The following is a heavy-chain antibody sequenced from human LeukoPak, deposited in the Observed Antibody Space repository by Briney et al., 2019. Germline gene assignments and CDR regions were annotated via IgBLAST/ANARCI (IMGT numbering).Heavy chain of an antibody. D-gene: IGHD1-26*01. CDR2: INRDGSVR. CDR1: GFTFNSYW. V-gene: IGHV3-7*01. Sequence: GWSLRLSRAASGFTFNSYWIDWVRQAPGKGLEWVANINRDGSVRNFLDSVKGRFTISRDNTKNSLFLEISSLRAEDTAVYYCARNLGSQQFDYWGQGTLVTVSS. CDR3: ARNLGSQQFDY. J-gene: IGHJ4*02.